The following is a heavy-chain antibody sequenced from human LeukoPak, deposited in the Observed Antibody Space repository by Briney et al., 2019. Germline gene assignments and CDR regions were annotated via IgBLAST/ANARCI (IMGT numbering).Heavy chain of an antibody. Sequence: PGRSLRLSCAASRFTFSSYAMHWVRQAPGKGLEWVAVISYDGSNKYYADSVKGRFTISRDNSKNTLYLQMNSLRAEDTAVYYCARIEYYYGSGSYLAGSRAYGMDVWGQGTTVTVSS. CDR3: ARIEYYYGSGSYLAGSRAYGMDV. CDR1: RFTFSSYA. CDR2: ISYDGSNK. D-gene: IGHD3-10*01. J-gene: IGHJ6*02. V-gene: IGHV3-30-3*01.